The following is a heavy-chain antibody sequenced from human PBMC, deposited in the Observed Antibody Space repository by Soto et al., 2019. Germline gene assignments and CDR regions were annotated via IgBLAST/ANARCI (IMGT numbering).Heavy chain of an antibody. CDR2: ISSSSSYT. CDR1: GFTFSDYY. Sequence: GGSLRLSCAASGFTFSDYYMSWIRQAPGKGLEWVSYISSSSSYTNYADSVKGRFTCSSDNGKTSLYLQMNSLSTEDTAVYYCARDHGGIAVAGNYYYGIDVWGQGTTVTFSS. J-gene: IGHJ6*02. V-gene: IGHV3-11*06. CDR3: ARDHGGIAVAGNYYYGIDV. D-gene: IGHD6-19*01.